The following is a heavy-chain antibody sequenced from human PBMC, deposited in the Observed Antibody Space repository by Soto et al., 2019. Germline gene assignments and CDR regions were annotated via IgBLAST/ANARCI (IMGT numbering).Heavy chain of an antibody. CDR1: DGSISSYY. V-gene: IGHV4-59*01. CDR2: IYYTGST. D-gene: IGHD3-22*01. J-gene: IGHJ5*02. Sequence: QVQLQESGPGLVKPSETLSLTCTVSDGSISSYYWSWIRQPPGKGLEWIGYIYYTGSTNYNPSLKSRVTISVDTSKNQFSLKLSSVTAADTAVYYCARVNYYSSNSNWFDPWGQGTLVTVSS. CDR3: ARVNYYSSNSNWFDP.